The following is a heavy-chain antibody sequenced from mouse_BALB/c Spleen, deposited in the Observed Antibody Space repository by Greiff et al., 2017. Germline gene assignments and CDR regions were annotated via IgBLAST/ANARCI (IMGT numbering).Heavy chain of an antibody. Sequence: VQLQQSGPELVKPGASVKIPCKASGYTFTDYNMDWVKQSHGKSLEWIGNIYPGSGSTNYDEKFKSKATLTVDTSSSTAYMQLSSLTSEDSAVYYCTRLGGLAMDYWGQGTSVTVSS. V-gene: IGHV1-18*01. CDR3: TRLGGLAMDY. CDR1: GYTFTDYN. CDR2: IYPGSGST. J-gene: IGHJ4*01. D-gene: IGHD3-3*01.